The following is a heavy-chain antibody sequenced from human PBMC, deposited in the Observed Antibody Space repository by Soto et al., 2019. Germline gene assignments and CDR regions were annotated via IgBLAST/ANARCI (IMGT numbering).Heavy chain of an antibody. CDR2: MNPNSGNT. CDR3: ARSTNDYGDRH. D-gene: IGHD4-17*01. CDR1: GYTFTSYV. V-gene: IGHV1-8*01. Sequence: QVQLVQSGAEVKKPGASVKVSCKASGYTFTSYVINWVRQATGQGLEWMGWMNPNSGNTGYAPKFQGRVPMTRNTSISTAYMELSSLRAEDTAVYYRARSTNDYGDRHWGQGTLVTVSS. J-gene: IGHJ4*02.